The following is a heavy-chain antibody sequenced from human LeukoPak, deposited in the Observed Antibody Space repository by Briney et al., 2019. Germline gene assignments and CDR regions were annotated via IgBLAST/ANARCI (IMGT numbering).Heavy chain of an antibody. CDR1: GFTFSSYA. J-gene: IGHJ4*02. CDR3: ARVSSSWLN. D-gene: IGHD6-13*01. Sequence: PGRSLRLSCAASGFTFSSYAMTWVRQAPGKGLEWVSSIRGSGDSSYYADSVKGRFTISRDNSKSTLFLQMNSLRVEDTAVYYCARVSSSWLNWGQGTLVTVSS. V-gene: IGHV3-23*01. CDR2: IRGSGDSS.